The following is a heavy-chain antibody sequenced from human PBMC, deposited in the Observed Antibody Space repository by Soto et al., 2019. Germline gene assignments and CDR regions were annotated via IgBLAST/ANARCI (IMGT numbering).Heavy chain of an antibody. CDR1: GGSISRYY. CDR3: ARERKYDFWSGYFWFDP. Sequence: SQTLSLTCTVFGGSISRYYWSWIRQPPGKGLEWIGYIYYSGSTNYNPSLKSRVTISVDTSKNQFSLKLGSVTAAETAVYYCARERKYDFWSGYFWFDPWGQGTLVTVSS. CDR2: IYYSGST. D-gene: IGHD3-3*01. J-gene: IGHJ5*02. V-gene: IGHV4-59*01.